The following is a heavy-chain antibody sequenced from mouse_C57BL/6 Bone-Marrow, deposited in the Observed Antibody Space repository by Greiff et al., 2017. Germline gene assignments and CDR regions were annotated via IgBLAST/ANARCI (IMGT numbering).Heavy chain of an antibody. CDR1: GFNIKDDY. J-gene: IGHJ1*03. CDR2: IDPENGDT. CDR3: TTWYFDV. Sequence: EVQLQQSGAELVRPGASVKLSCTASGFNIKDDYMHWVKQRPEQGLEWIGWIDPENGDTEYASKFQGKATITAATSSNTAYLQLSSLTSEDTAVYYCTTWYFDVWGTGTTVTVSS. V-gene: IGHV14-4*01.